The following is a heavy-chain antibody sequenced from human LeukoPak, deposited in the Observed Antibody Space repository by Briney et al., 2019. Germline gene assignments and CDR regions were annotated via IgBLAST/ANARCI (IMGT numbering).Heavy chain of an antibody. V-gene: IGHV3-9*01. D-gene: IGHD3-10*01. CDR3: AKDMNSYGSGSSYNPWGPFDS. J-gene: IGHJ4*02. Sequence: RPGRSLRLSCAASGFTFDNYAMHWVRQAPGKCLEWVSGIAWNSGNTGFADSVKGRFTISRDNAENSLYLQMNSLTPEDTAFYFCAKDMNSYGSGSSYNPWGPFDSWGQGTLVTVSS. CDR2: IAWNSGNT. CDR1: GFTFDNYA.